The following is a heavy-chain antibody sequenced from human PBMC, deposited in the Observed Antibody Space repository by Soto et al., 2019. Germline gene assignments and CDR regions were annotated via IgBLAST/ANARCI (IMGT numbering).Heavy chain of an antibody. J-gene: IGHJ4*02. CDR1: GFTFSDYA. CDR2: VSHDGRNT. D-gene: IGHD6-19*01. Sequence: VQLVEYGGGVVQPGRSLRLYCAASGFTFSDYAMHWFRQAPGKGLEWVAVVSHDGRNTHYADSVKGRFTISRDSSKKTVAREMTSLRAEDTAVYYCAKGGRQWLVTADFNYWGQGARVTVSS. V-gene: IGHV3-30*18. CDR3: AKGGRQWLVTADFNY.